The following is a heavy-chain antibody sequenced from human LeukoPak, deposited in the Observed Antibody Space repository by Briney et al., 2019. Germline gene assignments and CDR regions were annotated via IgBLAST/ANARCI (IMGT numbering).Heavy chain of an antibody. Sequence: GGSLRLSCGASGFIFSSHWMRWVRQARGKGLELVANITQTGSEKYYVDSVKGRFTISRDNAKNSLFLQINSLRDEDTAVYYCARSGNYDWWGQGTLVTVSS. CDR2: ITQTGSEK. CDR1: GFIFSSHW. D-gene: IGHD1-1*01. J-gene: IGHJ4*02. V-gene: IGHV3-7*02. CDR3: ARSGNYDW.